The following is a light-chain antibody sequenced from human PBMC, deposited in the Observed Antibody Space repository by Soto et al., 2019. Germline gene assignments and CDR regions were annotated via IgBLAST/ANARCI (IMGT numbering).Light chain of an antibody. J-gene: IGKJ4*01. CDR2: DAS. CDR3: HQFNSYPLT. V-gene: IGKV1-13*02. CDR1: QGISSA. Sequence: AIQLTQSPSSLSASVGDRVTITCRASQGISSALAWYQHKPGKAPKFLIYDASSLESGVPSRFSGSGSGTDFTLTISSLQAEDFATYYCHQFNSYPLTFGGGTKVDIK.